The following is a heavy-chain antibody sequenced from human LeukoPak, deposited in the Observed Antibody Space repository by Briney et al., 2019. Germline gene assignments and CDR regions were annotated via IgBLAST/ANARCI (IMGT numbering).Heavy chain of an antibody. V-gene: IGHV3-48*04. CDR2: IGICSGNT. D-gene: IGHD5-18*01. J-gene: IGHJ4*02. CDR3: ARDHNYAFDN. Sequence: GGSLRLSCTASGFPFIDYSMNLVRQAPGKGLEWISYIGICSGNTKYADSVKGRFTISADNAKNSLYLQMNSLRVEDTAVYYCARDHNYAFDNWGQGTLVSVSS. CDR1: GFPFIDYS.